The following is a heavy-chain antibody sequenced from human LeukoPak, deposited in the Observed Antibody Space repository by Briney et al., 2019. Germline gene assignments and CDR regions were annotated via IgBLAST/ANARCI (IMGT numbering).Heavy chain of an antibody. Sequence: GGSLRLSCAACGITFSSYAMSWVRQAPGKGLEWASAIRGSGGSTYYADSVKGRFTISRDNSKNTLFLQMNRLGAADQAVYYCANRGDDILTGFDYWGQGTLVTVSS. CDR1: GITFSSYA. V-gene: IGHV3-23*01. D-gene: IGHD3-9*01. J-gene: IGHJ4*02. CDR2: IRGSGGST. CDR3: ANRGDDILTGFDY.